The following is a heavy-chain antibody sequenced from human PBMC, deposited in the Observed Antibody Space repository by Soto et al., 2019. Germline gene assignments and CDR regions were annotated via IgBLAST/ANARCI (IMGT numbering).Heavy chain of an antibody. V-gene: IGHV3-9*01. Sequence: GGSLRLSCAASGFTFDDYAMHWVRQAPGKGLEWVSGISWNSGSIGYADSVKGRFTISRDNAKNSLYLQMNSLRAEDTALYYCAKDTNSPYYDILTGYYENYYMDVWGKGTTVTVSS. CDR2: ISWNSGSI. D-gene: IGHD3-9*01. J-gene: IGHJ6*03. CDR3: AKDTNSPYYDILTGYYENYYMDV. CDR1: GFTFDDYA.